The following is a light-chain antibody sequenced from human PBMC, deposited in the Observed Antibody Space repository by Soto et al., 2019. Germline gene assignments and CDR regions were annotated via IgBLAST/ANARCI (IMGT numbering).Light chain of an antibody. V-gene: IGKV1-39*01. CDR3: QQSYITPWT. J-gene: IGKJ1*01. CDR2: AAS. CDR1: QSISDY. Sequence: DIQMTQSPSSLSTSVGDRVTITCRASQSISDYLNWYQHKPGKVPKLLIYAASRLQSGVPSRFSGSGSGTDFTLTISSLQPEDFATYYCQQSYITPWTFGQGTSVEIK.